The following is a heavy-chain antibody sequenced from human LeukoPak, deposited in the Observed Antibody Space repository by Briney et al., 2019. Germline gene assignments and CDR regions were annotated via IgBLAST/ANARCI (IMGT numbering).Heavy chain of an antibody. J-gene: IGHJ6*03. Sequence: AASVKVSCKASGFTFTSSAVQWVRQARGQRLEWIGWIVVGSGNTNYAQKFQERVTITRDMSTSTAYMELSSLRSEDTAVYYCAANGMTGMTNWVYMDVWGKGTTVTVSS. D-gene: IGHD7-27*01. CDR3: AANGMTGMTNWVYMDV. CDR1: GFTFTSSA. V-gene: IGHV1-58*01. CDR2: IVVGSGNT.